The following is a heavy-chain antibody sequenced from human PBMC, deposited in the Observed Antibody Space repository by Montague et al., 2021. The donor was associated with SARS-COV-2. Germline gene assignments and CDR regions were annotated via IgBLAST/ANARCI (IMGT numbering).Heavy chain of an antibody. V-gene: IGHV3-20*04. CDR2: INWNGGST. CDR1: GFTFGDYG. CDR3: ARDLGRVWFGEPSEGMDV. D-gene: IGHD3-10*01. J-gene: IGHJ6*02. Sequence: SLSLSCAASGFTFGDYGMSWVRQAPGKGLEWVSGINWNGGSTGYADSVKGRFTISRDNAKNSLYLQMNSLRAEDTALYYCARDLGRVWFGEPSEGMDVWGQGTTVTVSS.